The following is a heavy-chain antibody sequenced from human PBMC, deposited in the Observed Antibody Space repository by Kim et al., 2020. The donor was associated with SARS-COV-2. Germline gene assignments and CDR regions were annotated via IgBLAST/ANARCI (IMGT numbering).Heavy chain of an antibody. V-gene: IGHV3-33*05. Sequence: GGSLRLSCAASGFTFSSYGMHWVRQAPGKGLEWVAVISYDGSNKYYADSVKGRFTISRDNSKNTLYLQMNSLRAEDTAVYYCARERVTMVRVGMDVWGQGTTVTVSS. CDR2: ISYDGSNK. CDR3: ARERVTMVRVGMDV. D-gene: IGHD3-10*01. CDR1: GFTFSSYG. J-gene: IGHJ6*02.